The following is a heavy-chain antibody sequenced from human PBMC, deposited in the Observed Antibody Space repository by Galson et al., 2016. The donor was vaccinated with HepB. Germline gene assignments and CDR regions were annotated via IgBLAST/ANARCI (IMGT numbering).Heavy chain of an antibody. CDR2: IPETGLT. Sequence: SETLSLTCAVSGVSITTTDWWSWVRQPPGKGLEWIGAIPETGLTNYNVSLKSRVILSLDKSSNQFSLKMKSVTAADTAVFYCARLTTRYCDSSTGSNHDVNWCDPWGQGILVTVSS. CDR1: GVSITTTDW. J-gene: IGHJ5*02. CDR3: ARLTTRYCDSSTGSNHDVNWCDP. D-gene: IGHD2/OR15-2a*01. V-gene: IGHV4-4*02.